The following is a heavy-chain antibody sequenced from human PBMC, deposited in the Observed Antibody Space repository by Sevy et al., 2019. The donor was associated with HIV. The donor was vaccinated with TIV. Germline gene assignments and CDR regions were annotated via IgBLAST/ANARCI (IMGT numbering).Heavy chain of an antibody. J-gene: IGHJ4*02. Sequence: GGSLRLSCAASGFTFSSFAMGWVRQAPGKGLDWISVISGTGDYTYYADSVKGRFTISRDNSKNTVYLQMNSLRVDDTATYYCARAQYCSGDGSCYVYPFDSWGQGAPVTVSS. CDR1: GFTFSSFA. CDR3: ARAQYCSGDGSCYVYPFDS. V-gene: IGHV3-23*01. D-gene: IGHD2-15*01. CDR2: ISGTGDYT.